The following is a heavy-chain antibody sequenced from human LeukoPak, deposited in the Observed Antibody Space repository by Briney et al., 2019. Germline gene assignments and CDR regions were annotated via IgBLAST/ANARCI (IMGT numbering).Heavy chain of an antibody. J-gene: IGHJ4*02. D-gene: IGHD3-22*01. CDR3: ATDSSGYYFDY. CDR2: INPKSGGT. Sequence: ASVKVSCKASGYTFAAYYMHWVRQAPGQRLEWMGWINPKSGGTNYAQKFQGRVTITRDTSISTAYMELSRLTSDDTAVYYCATDSSGYYFDYWGQGTLVTVSS. CDR1: GYTFAAYY. V-gene: IGHV1-2*02.